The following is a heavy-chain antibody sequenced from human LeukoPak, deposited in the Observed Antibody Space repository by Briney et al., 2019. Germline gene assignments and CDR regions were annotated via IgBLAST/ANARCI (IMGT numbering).Heavy chain of an antibody. V-gene: IGHV3-43*02. Sequence: PGESLRLSCAASGFTFDDYDIHWVRQAPGKGLEWVSLISGDGGSTYYADSVKGRFTISRDNSKNSLYLQMNSLRTEDTALYYCAKAWFGERSGGGFDYWGQGTLVTVSS. D-gene: IGHD3-10*01. CDR1: GFTFDDYD. CDR2: ISGDGGST. CDR3: AKAWFGERSGGGFDY. J-gene: IGHJ4*02.